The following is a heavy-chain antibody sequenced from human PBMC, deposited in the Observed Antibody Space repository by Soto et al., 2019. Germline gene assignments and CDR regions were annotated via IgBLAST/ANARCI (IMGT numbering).Heavy chain of an antibody. CDR1: GITFSSYW. V-gene: IGHV3-74*01. Sequence: GSLRLSCAASGITFSSYWMHWVRQAPGKGLVWVSRINSDGSSTSYADSVKGRFTISRDNAKNTLYLQMNSLRAEDTAVYYCARGIKLEHRTTDYWGQGTLVTVSS. J-gene: IGHJ4*02. D-gene: IGHD1-1*01. CDR3: ARGIKLEHRTTDY. CDR2: INSDGSST.